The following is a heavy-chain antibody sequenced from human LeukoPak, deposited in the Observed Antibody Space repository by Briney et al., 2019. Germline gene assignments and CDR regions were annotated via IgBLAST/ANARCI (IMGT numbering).Heavy chain of an antibody. CDR1: GGSFSGYY. CDR2: IYYSGST. CDR3: ARCGGDCYLPSFDY. J-gene: IGHJ4*02. V-gene: IGHV4-59*01. D-gene: IGHD2-21*02. Sequence: PSETLSLTCAVYGGSFSGYYWSWIRQPPGKGLEWIGYIYYSGSTNYNPSLKSRVTISVDTSKNQFSLKLSSVTAADTAVYYCARCGGDCYLPSFDYWGQGTLVTVSS.